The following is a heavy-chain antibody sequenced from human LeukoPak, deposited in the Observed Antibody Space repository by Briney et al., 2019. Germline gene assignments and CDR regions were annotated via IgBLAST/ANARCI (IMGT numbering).Heavy chain of an antibody. CDR1: GGSFSGYY. Sequence: SETLSLTCAVYGGSFSGYYWSWIRQPPGKGLEWIGEINHSGSTNYNPSLKSRVTMLVDTSKNQFSLKLSSVTAADTAVYYCARAGYYYGGSGYYYFDYWGQGTLVTVSS. CDR3: ARAGYYYGGSGYYYFDY. J-gene: IGHJ4*02. D-gene: IGHD3-22*01. CDR2: INHSGST. V-gene: IGHV4-34*01.